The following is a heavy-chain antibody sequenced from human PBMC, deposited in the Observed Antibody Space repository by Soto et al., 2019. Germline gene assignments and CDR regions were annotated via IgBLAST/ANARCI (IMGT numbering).Heavy chain of an antibody. D-gene: IGHD6-13*01. V-gene: IGHV4-30-2*01. CDR2: IFHSGST. J-gene: IGHJ5*02. CDR1: GYSISSGCYS. Sequence: SETLSLTCAVSGYSISSGCYSWSWIRQPPGKGQEWIGYIFHSGSTYYNPSLKSRVTISVDTSKNQFSLKLSSVTAADTAVYYCARAKAPLYSSSWYWFDPWGQGTLVTVSS. CDR3: ARAKAPLYSSSWYWFDP.